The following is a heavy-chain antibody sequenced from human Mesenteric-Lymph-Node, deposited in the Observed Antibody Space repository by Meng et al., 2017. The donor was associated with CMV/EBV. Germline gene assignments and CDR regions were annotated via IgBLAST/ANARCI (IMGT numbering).Heavy chain of an antibody. D-gene: IGHD4-23*01. J-gene: IGHJ4*02. CDR2: ISYDGSNK. CDR1: GFTLSGDG. V-gene: IGHV3-30-3*01. Sequence: ASGFTLSGDGMNWVRQAPGKGLEWVAVISYDGSNKYYADSVKGRFTISRDNSKNTLYLQMNSLRAEDTAVYYCARDSRDYGGHFDYWGQGTLVTVSS. CDR3: ARDSRDYGGHFDY.